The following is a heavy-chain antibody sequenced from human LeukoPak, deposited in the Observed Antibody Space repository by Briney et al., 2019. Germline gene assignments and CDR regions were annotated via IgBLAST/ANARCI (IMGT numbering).Heavy chain of an antibody. V-gene: IGHV1-18*01. D-gene: IGHD6-6*01. Sequence: ASVKVSCKASGYTLTSYRISWVRQAPGQELEWMGWISAYNGNTNYAQKLQGRVTMTTDTSTSTAYMELRSMRSDDTAVYYCARYSSSAPYYYYYYGMDVWGQGTTVTVSS. J-gene: IGHJ6*02. CDR1: GYTLTSYR. CDR3: ARYSSSAPYYYYYYGMDV. CDR2: ISAYNGNT.